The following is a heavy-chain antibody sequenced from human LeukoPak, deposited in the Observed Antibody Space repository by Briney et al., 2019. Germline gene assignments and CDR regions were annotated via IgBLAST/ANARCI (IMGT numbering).Heavy chain of an antibody. D-gene: IGHD6-19*01. CDR3: ARDLKRGYSSGRYSWGTGSSNDY. J-gene: IGHJ4*02. Sequence: ASVKVSCKASGYTFTSYGISWVRQAPGQGLEWMGWISGYNGNTNYTQKLQGRVTMTTDTSTSTAYMELRSLRSDDTAVYYCARDLKRGYSSGRYSWGTGSSNDYWGQGTLVTVSS. CDR2: ISGYNGNT. CDR1: GYTFTSYG. V-gene: IGHV1-18*01.